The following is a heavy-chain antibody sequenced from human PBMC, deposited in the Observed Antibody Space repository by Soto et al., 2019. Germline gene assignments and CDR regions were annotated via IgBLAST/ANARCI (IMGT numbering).Heavy chain of an antibody. CDR1: GFTFSSYA. CDR3: AKEYYYGSRSYPIKWFDP. Sequence: GGSLRLSCAASGFTFSSYAMSWVRQAPGKGLEWVSAISGSGGSTYYADSVKGRFTISRDNSKNTLYLQMNSLRAEDTAVYYCAKEYYYGSRSYPIKWFDPWGQGTLVTVSS. J-gene: IGHJ5*02. CDR2: ISGSGGST. V-gene: IGHV3-23*01. D-gene: IGHD3-10*01.